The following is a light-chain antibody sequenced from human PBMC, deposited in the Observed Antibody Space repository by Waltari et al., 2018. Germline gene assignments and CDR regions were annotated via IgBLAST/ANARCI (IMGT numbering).Light chain of an antibody. CDR2: DVT. V-gene: IGLV2-23*02. CDR1: SSDIGTYNY. CDR3: CSYAGSSSLV. J-gene: IGLJ2*01. Sequence: SALTQPASVSGSPGQSITIPCTGTSSDIGTYNYVPWYQQYPGKAPKLMIYDVTKRPSGVSDRFSGSKSGNTASLTISGLQAEDEADYYCCSYAGSSSLVFGGGTKLTVL.